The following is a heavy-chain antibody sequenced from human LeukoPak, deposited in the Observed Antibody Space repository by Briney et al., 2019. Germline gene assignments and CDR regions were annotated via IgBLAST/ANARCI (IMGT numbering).Heavy chain of an antibody. J-gene: IGHJ5*02. CDR3: ARALKTRAVRSMGKQGANWFDP. CDR2: ISGSGGST. Sequence: PGGSLRLSCAASGFTLSSYAMSWVRQAPGKGLEWVSAISGSGGSTYYADSVKGRFTISRDNSKNTLYLQMNSLRAEDTAVYYCARALKTRAVRSMGKQGANWFDPWGQGTLVTVSS. V-gene: IGHV3-23*01. D-gene: IGHD6-19*01. CDR1: GFTLSSYA.